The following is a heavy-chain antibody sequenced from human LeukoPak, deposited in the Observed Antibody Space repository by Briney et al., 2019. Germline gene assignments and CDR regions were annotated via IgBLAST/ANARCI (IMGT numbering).Heavy chain of an antibody. J-gene: IGHJ4*02. V-gene: IGHV5-51*01. CDR2: IYPGDSDT. Sequence: GESLKISCKGSGYSFTSYWIGWVRQMPGKGLEWMGIIYPGDSDTRYSPSFQGQATISADKSISTAYLQWSSLKASDTAMYYCARGYQYYDYVWGSYPPDYWGQGTLVTVSS. CDR3: ARGYQYYDYVWGSYPPDY. D-gene: IGHD3-16*01. CDR1: GYSFTSYW.